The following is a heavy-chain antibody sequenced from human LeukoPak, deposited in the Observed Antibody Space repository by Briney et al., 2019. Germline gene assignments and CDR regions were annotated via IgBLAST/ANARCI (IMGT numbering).Heavy chain of an antibody. J-gene: IGHJ6*03. V-gene: IGHV1-2*02. CDR1: GYTFTGYY. CDR3: ARGYSYGYVYYSMDV. D-gene: IGHD5-18*01. Sequence: GASVKVSCKASGYTFTGYYMHWVRQAPGQGLEWMGWINPNSGGTNYAQKFQGRVTMTRDTSISTAYMELSRLRSDDTAVYYCARGYSYGYVYYSMDVWGKGTTVTVSS. CDR2: INPNSGGT.